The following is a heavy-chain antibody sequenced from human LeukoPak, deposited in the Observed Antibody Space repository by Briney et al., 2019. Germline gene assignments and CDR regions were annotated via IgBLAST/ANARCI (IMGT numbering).Heavy chain of an antibody. CDR2: ISRSSTDT. CDR3: ARKTYYYDSGSYSKSYYFDY. Sequence: LSLTCTVSGGSISSYYMSWIRQAPGKGLEWLSDISRSSTDTNYADSVKGRFTISRDNAKNSLFLQLNSLRAEDTAVYYCARKTYYYDSGSYSKSYYFDYWGQGTLVTVSS. CDR1: GGSISSYY. D-gene: IGHD3-10*01. V-gene: IGHV3-11*06. J-gene: IGHJ4*02.